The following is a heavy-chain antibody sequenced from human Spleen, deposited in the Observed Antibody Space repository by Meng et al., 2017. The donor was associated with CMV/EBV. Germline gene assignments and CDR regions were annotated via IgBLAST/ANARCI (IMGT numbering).Heavy chain of an antibody. Sequence: NCTVSWVRRAAGKRLPWMGRLSPFLGTASYAQTFQGSVTITADTSSSATYKELSNLRSKDTAVYYCARDLDYDILTGYFESNWYDPWGQGTMVTVSS. V-gene: IGHV1-69*08. J-gene: IGHJ5*02. CDR2: LSPFLGTA. CDR3: ARDLDYDILTGYFESNWYDP. CDR1: NCT. D-gene: IGHD3-9*01.